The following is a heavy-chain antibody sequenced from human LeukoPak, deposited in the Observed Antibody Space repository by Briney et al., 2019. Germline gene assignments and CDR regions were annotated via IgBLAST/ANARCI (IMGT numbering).Heavy chain of an antibody. D-gene: IGHD3-22*01. Sequence: SETLSLTCTVSGGSISSYYWSWIRQPPGKGLEWIGYTYYSGRTNYNPSLKSRLTISVDTSKNQFSLKLSSVTAADTAVYYCARYYYDSSGYYYYFDLWGRGTLVTVSS. V-gene: IGHV4-59*01. J-gene: IGHJ2*01. CDR1: GGSISSYY. CDR2: TYYSGRT. CDR3: ARYYYDSSGYYYYFDL.